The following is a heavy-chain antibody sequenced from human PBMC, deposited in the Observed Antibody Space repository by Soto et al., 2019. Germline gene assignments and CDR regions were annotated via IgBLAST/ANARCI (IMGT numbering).Heavy chain of an antibody. V-gene: IGHV3-33*01. CDR2: IWCDGSNK. CDR3: ARDMSGSYQVDY. CDR1: GFTFSSYC. J-gene: IGHJ4*02. D-gene: IGHD1-26*01. Sequence: GGSLRLSCAASGFTFSSYCMYWVRQAPGKGLEWVAVIWCDGSNKYYADSVKGRFTISRDNSKNTLYLQMNSLRAEDTAVYYCARDMSGSYQVDYWGQGTLVTVSS.